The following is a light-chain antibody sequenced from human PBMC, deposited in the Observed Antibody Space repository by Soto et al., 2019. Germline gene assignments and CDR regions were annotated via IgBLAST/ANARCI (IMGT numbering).Light chain of an antibody. CDR2: DAS. J-gene: IGKJ1*01. CDR1: QIISTW. V-gene: IGKV1-5*01. CDR3: LQYNSYLRT. Sequence: DIQITQSPSTLSASLWDRVTITCLASQIISTWLAFYQQKPGKAPKVLIYDASSLEIGVPARFSGSGSGSEFTLTIRSLQPDDFATYYCLQYNSYLRTFGRGTKVDIK.